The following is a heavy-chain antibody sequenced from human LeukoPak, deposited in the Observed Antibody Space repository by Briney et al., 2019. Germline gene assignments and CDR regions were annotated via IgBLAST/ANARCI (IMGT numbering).Heavy chain of an antibody. CDR3: ARGDYDILTGYLGFDY. CDR2: IYTSGST. V-gene: IGHV4-4*07. J-gene: IGHJ4*02. D-gene: IGHD3-9*01. CDR1: GGSISSYY. Sequence: SETLSLTCTVSGGSISSYYWSWIRQPAGKGLEWIGRIYTSGSTNYNPSLKSRVTMSVDTSKNQFSLKLSSVTAADTAVYHCARGDYDILTGYLGFDYWGQGTLVTVSS.